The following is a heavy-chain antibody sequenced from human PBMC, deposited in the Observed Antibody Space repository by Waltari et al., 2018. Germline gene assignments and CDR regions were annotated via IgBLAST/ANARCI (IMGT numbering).Heavy chain of an antibody. D-gene: IGHD4-17*01. CDR2: IIPIFGTA. CDR1: GGTFSSYA. Sequence: QVQPVQSGAEVKKPWSSVKVSFQASGGTFSSYAISRARQAPGQGLEWLGGIIPIFGTANYGQKFQGKVTITADESTSTAYMELSSLRSEDTAVYYCARVPISGTVGDYVGWFDPWGQGTLVTVSS. V-gene: IGHV1-69*12. CDR3: ARVPISGTVGDYVGWFDP. J-gene: IGHJ5*02.